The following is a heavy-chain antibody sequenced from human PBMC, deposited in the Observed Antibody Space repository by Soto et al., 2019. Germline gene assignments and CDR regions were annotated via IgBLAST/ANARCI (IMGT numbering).Heavy chain of an antibody. CDR3: AKDAGSYYYGSGSLGGYWYFDL. CDR2: ISGSGGST. J-gene: IGHJ2*01. CDR1: GFTFSSYA. V-gene: IGHV3-23*01. D-gene: IGHD3-10*01. Sequence: GGSLRLSCAASGFTFSSYAMSWVRQAPGKGLEWVSAISGSGGSTYYADSVKGRFTISRDNSKNTLYLQMNSLRAEDTAVYYCAKDAGSYYYGSGSLGGYWYFDLWGRGTLVTVSS.